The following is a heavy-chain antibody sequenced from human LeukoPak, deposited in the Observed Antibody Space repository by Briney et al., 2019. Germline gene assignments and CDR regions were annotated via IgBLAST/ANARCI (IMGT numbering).Heavy chain of an antibody. V-gene: IGHV3-48*04. Sequence: GGSLRLSCAASGFTLSGYFMNWLRQAPGKGLEWVSCIGNNGVAIYYADSVKGRFTIPRDNAKNSLYLQMGSLRAEDTAVYFCARLRNVVNVHWGFFDTWGQGAMVTVSS. D-gene: IGHD4-23*01. CDR3: ARLRNVVNVHWGFFDT. CDR2: IGNNGVAI. J-gene: IGHJ4*02. CDR1: GFTLSGYF.